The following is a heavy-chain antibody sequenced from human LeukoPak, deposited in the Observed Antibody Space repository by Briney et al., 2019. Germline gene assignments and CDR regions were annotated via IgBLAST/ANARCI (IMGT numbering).Heavy chain of an antibody. CDR3: ARHRYCGSGVCYYDGFDN. CDR2: IYYSGST. J-gene: IGHJ3*02. V-gene: IGHV4-39*01. D-gene: IGHD2-8*01. CDR1: GGSISSSNHY. Sequence: SETLSLTCTVSGGSISSSNHYWGWVRQPPGKGLEWIGSIYYSGSTYYNPSLKSRVTIFLNTSKNQFSLKLSSVTAAATAVYYCARHRYCGSGVCYYDGFDNWGQGTLVTVSS.